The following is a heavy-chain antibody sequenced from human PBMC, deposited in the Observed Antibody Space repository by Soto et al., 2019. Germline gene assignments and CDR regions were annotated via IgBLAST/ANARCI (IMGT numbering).Heavy chain of an antibody. CDR3: VRHVAVPRTRGFDY. CDR1: GGSISDNW. CDR2: IDDSGTT. J-gene: IGHJ4*02. D-gene: IGHD2-15*01. Sequence: QVQLQESGPRLVKPSGTLSLTCAVAGGSISDNWWSLVRQAPGKGREWIGEIDDSGTTYYNPCLKGRVIIPVVKSASQISLTLSSVTAADTAVYYCVRHVAVPRTRGFDYWGQGALAAVSS. V-gene: IGHV4-4*02.